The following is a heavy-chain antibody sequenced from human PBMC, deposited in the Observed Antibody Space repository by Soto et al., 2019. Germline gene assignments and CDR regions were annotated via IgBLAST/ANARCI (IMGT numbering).Heavy chain of an antibody. D-gene: IGHD6-13*01. CDR2: ISGSGGST. CDR1: GFTFSSYA. Sequence: GGSLRLSCAASGFTFSSYAMSWVRQAPGKGLEWVSAISGSGGSTYYADSVKGRFTISRDNSKNTLYLQMNSLRAEDTAVYYCAKDDTGSSSWYGDWFDPWGQGTLVTVSS. CDR3: AKDDTGSSSWYGDWFDP. V-gene: IGHV3-23*01. J-gene: IGHJ5*02.